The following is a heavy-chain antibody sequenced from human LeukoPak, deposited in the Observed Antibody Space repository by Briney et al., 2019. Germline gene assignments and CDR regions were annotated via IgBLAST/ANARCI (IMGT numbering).Heavy chain of an antibody. D-gene: IGHD6-6*01. CDR1: GFTFSSYW. V-gene: IGHV3-7*01. CDR2: IKQDGSEK. Sequence: GGSLRLSCAASGFTFSSYWRSWVRQAPGKGLEWVANIKQDGSEKYYVDSVKGRFTISRDNAKNPLYLQMNSLRAEDTAVYYCARWATSFDLWGQGTLVTVSS. J-gene: IGHJ4*02. CDR3: ARWATSFDL.